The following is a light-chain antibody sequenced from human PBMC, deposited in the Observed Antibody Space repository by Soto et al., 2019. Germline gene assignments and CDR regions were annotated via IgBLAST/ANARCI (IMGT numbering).Light chain of an antibody. Sequence: QSVLTQPPSASGTPGQRVTISCSGSSSNIGSNYVYWYQQLPGTAPKLLIYSNNQRPSGVPDRFSGSKSGTSASLAISGLRSEDEADYYCAAWDDSLSGWVFGGGNKLTVL. J-gene: IGLJ3*02. CDR1: SSNIGSNY. V-gene: IGLV1-47*02. CDR2: SNN. CDR3: AAWDDSLSGWV.